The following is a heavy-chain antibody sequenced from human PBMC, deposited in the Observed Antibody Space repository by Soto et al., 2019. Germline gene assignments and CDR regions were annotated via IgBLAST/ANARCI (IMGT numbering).Heavy chain of an antibody. D-gene: IGHD3-22*01. J-gene: IGHJ4*02. Sequence: GGSLRLSCAASGFTFSSYGMHWVRQATGKGLEWVAVISYDGSNKYYADSVKGRFTISRDNPKNTLYLQMNSLRAEDTAVYYCAKDIFYDSSGYHSKYYWGQGTLVTVSS. V-gene: IGHV3-30*18. CDR3: AKDIFYDSSGYHSKYY. CDR1: GFTFSSYG. CDR2: ISYDGSNK.